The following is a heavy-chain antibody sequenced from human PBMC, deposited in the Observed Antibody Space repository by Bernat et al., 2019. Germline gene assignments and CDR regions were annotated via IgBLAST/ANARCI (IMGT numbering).Heavy chain of an antibody. CDR1: GFTFSSYA. D-gene: IGHD3-16*01. J-gene: IGHJ6*02. Sequence: QVQLVESGGGVVQPGRSLRLSCAASGFTFSSYAMHWVRQAPGKGLEWVAVISYDGSNKYYADSVKGRFTISRDNSKNTLYLQMNSLRAEDTAVYYCAKDWALYYYYYGMDVWGQGTTVTVSS. CDR2: ISYDGSNK. V-gene: IGHV3-30-3*01. CDR3: AKDWALYYYYYGMDV.